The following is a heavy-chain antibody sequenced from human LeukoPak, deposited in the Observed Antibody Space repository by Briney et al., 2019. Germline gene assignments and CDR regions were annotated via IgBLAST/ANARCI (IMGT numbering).Heavy chain of an antibody. CDR3: ARDRYYDSSGYAFDI. D-gene: IGHD3-22*01. CDR1: GFTFDDYG. J-gene: IGHJ3*02. CDR2: INWNGGST. Sequence: PGGSLRLSCAASGFTFDDYGMSWVRQAPGKGEEWVSGINWNGGSTGYADSVKGRFTISRDNAKNSLYLQRNSLRAEDTALYYCARDRYYDSSGYAFDIWDQGTMVTVSS. V-gene: IGHV3-20*04.